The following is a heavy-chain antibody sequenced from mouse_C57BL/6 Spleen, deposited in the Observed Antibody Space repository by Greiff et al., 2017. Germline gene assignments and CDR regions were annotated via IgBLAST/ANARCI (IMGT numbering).Heavy chain of an antibody. V-gene: IGHV1-80*01. J-gene: IGHJ3*01. D-gene: IGHD2-12*01. Sequence: LQESGAELVKPGASVKISCKASGYAFSSYWMNWVKQRPGKGLEWIGQIYPGDGDTNYNGKFKGKATLTADKSSSTAYMQLSSLTSEDSAVYFCARSGYSSFAYWGQGTLVTVSA. CDR3: ARSGYSSFAY. CDR2: IYPGDGDT. CDR1: GYAFSSYW.